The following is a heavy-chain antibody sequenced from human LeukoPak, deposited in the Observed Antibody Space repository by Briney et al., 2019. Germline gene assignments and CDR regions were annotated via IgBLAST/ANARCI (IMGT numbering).Heavy chain of an antibody. V-gene: IGHV3-23*01. Sequence: GGSLRLSCAASGFTFSSYAMSWVCQAPGKGLEWVSVISGSGGSTYYADSVKGRFTISRDNPKNTLYLQMNSLRAEDTAVYYCARDGPGSLLGYWGQGTLVTVSS. D-gene: IGHD1-26*01. CDR2: ISGSGGST. CDR1: GFTFSSYA. CDR3: ARDGPGSLLGY. J-gene: IGHJ4*02.